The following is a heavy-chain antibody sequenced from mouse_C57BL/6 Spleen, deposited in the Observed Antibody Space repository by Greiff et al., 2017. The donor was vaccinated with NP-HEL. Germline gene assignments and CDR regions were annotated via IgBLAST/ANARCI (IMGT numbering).Heavy chain of an antibody. J-gene: IGHJ4*01. CDR3: ARGEIRAAMDY. V-gene: IGHV1-76*01. Sequence: VQLQQSGAELVRPGASVKLSCKASGYTFTDYYINWVKQRPGQGLEWIARIYPGSGNTYYNEKFKGKATLTAEKSSSTAYMQLSSLTSEDSAVYFCARGEIRAAMDYWGQGTSVTVSS. D-gene: IGHD3-3*01. CDR1: GYTFTDYY. CDR2: IYPGSGNT.